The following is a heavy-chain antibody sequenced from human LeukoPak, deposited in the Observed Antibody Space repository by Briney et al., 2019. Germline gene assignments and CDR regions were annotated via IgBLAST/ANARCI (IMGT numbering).Heavy chain of an antibody. V-gene: IGHV4-34*01. CDR1: GGSFSGYY. Sequence: SETLSLTCAVYGGSFSGYYWSWIRQPPGKGLEWIGEINHSGSTNYNPSLKSRVTISVDTSKNQFSLELSSVTAADTAVYYCARIPQWELFTSYTDLFDYWGQGTLVTVSS. D-gene: IGHD1-26*01. CDR3: ARIPQWELFTSYTDLFDY. CDR2: INHSGST. J-gene: IGHJ4*02.